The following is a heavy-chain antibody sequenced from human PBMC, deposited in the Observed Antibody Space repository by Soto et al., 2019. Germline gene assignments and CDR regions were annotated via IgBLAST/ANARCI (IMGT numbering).Heavy chain of an antibody. J-gene: IGHJ4*02. Sequence: QVQLQESGPGLVKPSGTLSLTCAVSGGSISSSNWWSWVRQPPGKGLEWIGEIYHSGSTNYTPSLKSRVTRSVDKSKIQCSVNLSSVTAADPAVYYCASDSARIAAAFDYWGQGTLVTVFS. CDR3: ASDSARIAAAFDY. D-gene: IGHD6-13*01. CDR2: IYHSGST. CDR1: GGSISSSNW. V-gene: IGHV4-4*02.